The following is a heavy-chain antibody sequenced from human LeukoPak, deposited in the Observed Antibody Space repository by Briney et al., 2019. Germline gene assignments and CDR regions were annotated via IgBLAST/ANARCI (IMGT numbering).Heavy chain of an antibody. CDR3: ARGRYYGMDV. V-gene: IGHV3-74*01. J-gene: IGHJ6*02. CDR2: MNSDGSGT. CDR1: GFTFSTYW. Sequence: GGSLRLSCAASGFTFSTYWTHWVRQAPGKGLVWISGMNSDGSGTSYADSVKGRFTISRDNAKNTLSLQVNSLRAEDTAVYFCARGRYYGMDVWGQGTTVTVSS.